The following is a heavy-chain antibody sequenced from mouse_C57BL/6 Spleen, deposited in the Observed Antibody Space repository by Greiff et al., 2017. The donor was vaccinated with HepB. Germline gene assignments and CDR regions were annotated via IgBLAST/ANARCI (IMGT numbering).Heavy chain of an antibody. V-gene: IGHV5-16*01. J-gene: IGHJ1*03. CDR1: GFTFSDYY. CDR3: ARDHGSSSGYWYFDV. Sequence: EVKVVESEGGLVQPGSSMKLSCTASGFTFSDYYMAWVRQVPEKGLEWVANINYDGSSTYYLDSLKSRFIIARDNAKNILYLQMSSLKSEDTATYYCARDHGSSSGYWYFDVWGTGTTVTVSS. D-gene: IGHD1-1*01. CDR2: INYDGSST.